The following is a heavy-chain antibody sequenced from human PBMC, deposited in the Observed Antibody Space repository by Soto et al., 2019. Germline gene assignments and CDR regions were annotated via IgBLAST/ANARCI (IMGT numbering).Heavy chain of an antibody. J-gene: IGHJ4*02. Sequence: PGGSLGLSCAASGFTFSSYAMSWVRQAPGKGLEWVSAISGSGGSTYYADSVKGRFTISRDNSKNTLCLQMNSLRAEDTAVYYYAKDYSRGWYLFDYWGQGTLVTVSS. V-gene: IGHV3-23*01. CDR3: AKDYSRGWYLFDY. CDR1: GFTFSSYA. CDR2: ISGSGGST. D-gene: IGHD6-19*01.